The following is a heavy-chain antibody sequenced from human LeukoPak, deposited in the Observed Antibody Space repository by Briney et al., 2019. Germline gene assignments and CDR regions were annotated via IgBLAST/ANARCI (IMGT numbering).Heavy chain of an antibody. CDR3: AAESGYGDYAGYY. V-gene: IGHV1-58*02. CDR1: GFTFTSSA. D-gene: IGHD4-17*01. J-gene: IGHJ4*02. Sequence: ASVKVSCKASGFTFTSSAMQCVRQARGQRLEWIGWIVVGSGNTNYAQKFQERVTITRDMSTSTAYMELSSLRSEDTAVYYCAAESGYGDYAGYYWGQGTLVTVSS. CDR2: IVVGSGNT.